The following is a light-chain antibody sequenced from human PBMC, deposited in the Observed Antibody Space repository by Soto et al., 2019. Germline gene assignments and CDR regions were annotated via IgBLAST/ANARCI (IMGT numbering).Light chain of an antibody. V-gene: IGLV2-14*01. CDR2: DGS. CDR1: SSDVGGYNY. Sequence: SALSQPASLAGSRGQSNTISCTGTSSDVGGYNYVSWDQQHPGKAPNLMIYDGSNRPSGVSNRFSGSKSGNTASLTISGLQAEDEADYYWSSYTSSSTRVFGPGTKVTVL. CDR3: SSYTSSSTRV. J-gene: IGLJ1*01.